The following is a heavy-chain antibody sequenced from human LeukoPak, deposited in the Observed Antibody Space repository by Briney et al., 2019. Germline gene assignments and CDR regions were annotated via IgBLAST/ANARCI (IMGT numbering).Heavy chain of an antibody. V-gene: IGHV4-59*08. Sequence: PSETLSLTCTVSGGSISSDYWSWIRQPPGKGLEWIGYIYYSGTTNYNPSLKSRVTISVDTSKNQFFLKLSSVTAADTAVYYCARLHYDSSGYYYFDYWGQGTLVTVSS. CDR2: IYYSGTT. D-gene: IGHD3-22*01. CDR1: GGSISSDY. J-gene: IGHJ4*02. CDR3: ARLHYDSSGYYYFDY.